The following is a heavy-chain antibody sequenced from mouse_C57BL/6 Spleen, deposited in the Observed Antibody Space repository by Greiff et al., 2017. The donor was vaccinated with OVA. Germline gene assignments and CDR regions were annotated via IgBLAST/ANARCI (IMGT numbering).Heavy chain of an antibody. V-gene: IGHV1-69*01. CDR3: ARAGTGDENY. CDR1: GYTFTSYW. J-gene: IGHJ2*01. CDR2: IDPSDSYT. Sequence: VQLQQSGAELVMPGASVKLSCKASGYTFTSYWMHWVKQRPGQGLEWIGEIDPSDSYTNYNQKFKGKSTLTVDKSSSTAYMQLSSLTSEDSAVYYCARAGTGDENYWGQGTTLTVSS. D-gene: IGHD3-3*01.